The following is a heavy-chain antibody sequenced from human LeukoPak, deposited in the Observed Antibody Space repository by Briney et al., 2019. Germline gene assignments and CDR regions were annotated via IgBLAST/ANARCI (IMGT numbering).Heavy chain of an antibody. Sequence: ASVKVSCKAFGYTFTSNYLHWVRQAPGQGLEWMGWISAYNGSTSYTQKFQGRVTMTRDTSTSTVYMELSSLRSEDTAVYYCARVKSYYYDTSDKDAFDIWGQGTMVTVSS. J-gene: IGHJ3*02. CDR3: ARVKSYYYDTSDKDAFDI. CDR1: GYTFTSNY. CDR2: ISAYNGST. V-gene: IGHV1-46*01. D-gene: IGHD3-22*01.